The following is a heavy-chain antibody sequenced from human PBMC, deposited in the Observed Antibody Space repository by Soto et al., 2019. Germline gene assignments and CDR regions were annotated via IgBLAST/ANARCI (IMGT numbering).Heavy chain of an antibody. CDR3: TTDPQYYDFWSGFGPRDY. V-gene: IGHV3-15*07. CDR2: IKSKTDGGTT. CDR1: GFTFSNAW. D-gene: IGHD3-3*01. Sequence: GGSLRLSCAASGFTFSNAWMNWVRQAPGKGLEWVGRIKSKTDGGTTDYAAPVKGRFTISRDDSKNTLYLQMNSLKTEDTAVYYCTTDPQYYDFWSGFGPRDYWGQGTLVTVSS. J-gene: IGHJ4*02.